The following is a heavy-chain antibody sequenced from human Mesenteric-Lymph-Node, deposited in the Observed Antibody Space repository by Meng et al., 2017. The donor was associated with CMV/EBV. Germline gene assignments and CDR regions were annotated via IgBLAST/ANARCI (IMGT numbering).Heavy chain of an antibody. CDR2: IYPGDSDT. CDR1: GYSFTSYW. J-gene: IGHJ4*02. D-gene: IGHD1-1*01. Sequence: GGSLRLSCKGSGYSFTSYWIGWVRQMSGKGLEWMGIIYPGDSDTRYRPSFQGQVTISADKSISTAYLQWSSLKASDTAMYYCARRYNSFDYWGQGTLVTVS. V-gene: IGHV5-51*01. CDR3: ARRYNSFDY.